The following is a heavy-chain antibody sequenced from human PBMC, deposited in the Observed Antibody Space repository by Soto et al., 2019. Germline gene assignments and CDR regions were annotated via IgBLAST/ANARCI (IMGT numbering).Heavy chain of an antibody. CDR1: GFTFISSA. Sequence: SVKVSCKASGFTFISSAVQWVRQARGQRLEWIGWIVVGSDTRNYAQKFQERVTISRDMSTSTVYMEMSSLRSEDTAVYYCAAGRAAGGTIWFDPWGRGTLVTVSS. CDR3: AAGRAAGGTIWFDP. D-gene: IGHD6-13*01. CDR2: IVVGSDTR. V-gene: IGHV1-58*01. J-gene: IGHJ5*02.